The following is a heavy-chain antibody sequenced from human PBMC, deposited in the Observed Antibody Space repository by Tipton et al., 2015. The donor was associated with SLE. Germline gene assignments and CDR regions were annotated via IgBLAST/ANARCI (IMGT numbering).Heavy chain of an antibody. J-gene: IGHJ6*02. CDR1: GDSFSSGSSS. V-gene: IGHV4-61*01. CDR2: ISYTETT. CDR3: ARHVGVAYYYAMDV. Sequence: TLSLTCTVSGDSFSSGSSSWSWLRQPPGKGLEWIGYISYTETTKYNPSLESRVIISVDTSKNQFSLRLSSVTAADTAMYYCARHVGVAYYYAMDVWGQGTTVVISS. D-gene: IGHD2-15*01.